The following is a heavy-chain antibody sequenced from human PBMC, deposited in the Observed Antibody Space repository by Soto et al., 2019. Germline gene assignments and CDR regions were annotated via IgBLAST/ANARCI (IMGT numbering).Heavy chain of an antibody. Sequence: PSETLSLTCTVSGGSISSGGYYWSWIRQHPGKGLEWIGYIYYSGSTYYNPSLKSRVTISVDTSKNQFSLKLSSVTAADTAVYYCARDGLDRYGVDYWGQGTLVTVSS. CDR2: IYYSGST. V-gene: IGHV4-31*03. CDR3: ARDGLDRYGVDY. J-gene: IGHJ4*02. D-gene: IGHD4-17*01. CDR1: GGSISSGGYY.